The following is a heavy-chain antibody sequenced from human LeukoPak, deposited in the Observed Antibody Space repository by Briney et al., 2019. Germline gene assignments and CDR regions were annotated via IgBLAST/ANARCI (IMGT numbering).Heavy chain of an antibody. D-gene: IGHD3-3*01. CDR2: INPSGGST. CDR3: ARVTVRFSRQRKDNNWFDP. Sequence: ASVKVSCKASGYTFTSSYKHWVRQAPGQGLEWMGIINPSGGSTSYAQKFQGRVTMTRDTSTSTVYMELSSLRSEDTAVYYCARVTVRFSRQRKDNNWFDPWGQGTLVTVSS. V-gene: IGHV1-46*01. CDR1: GYTFTSSY. J-gene: IGHJ5*02.